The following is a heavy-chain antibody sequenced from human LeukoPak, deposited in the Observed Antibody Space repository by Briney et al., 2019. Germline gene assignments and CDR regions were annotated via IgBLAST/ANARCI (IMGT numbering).Heavy chain of an antibody. D-gene: IGHD3-3*01. CDR2: INPNSGGT. CDR1: GYTFTGYY. CDR3: ASSALNLYYDFFYGSAFDI. J-gene: IGHJ3*02. V-gene: IGHV1-2*02. Sequence: GASVKVSCKTSGYTFTGYYMHWVRQAPGQGLEWMGWINPNSGGTNYAQRFQGRVTMTRDMSISTAYMELSRLRSDDTAVYYCASSALNLYYDFFYGSAFDIWGQGTMVTVSS.